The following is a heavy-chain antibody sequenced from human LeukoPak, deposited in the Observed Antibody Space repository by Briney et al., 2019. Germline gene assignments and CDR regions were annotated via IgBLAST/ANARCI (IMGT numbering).Heavy chain of an antibody. CDR2: MNPNSGNT. CDR3: ARVSAFGGVIVLVRDAFDI. CDR1: GYTFTSYD. J-gene: IGHJ3*02. V-gene: IGHV1-8*01. Sequence: ASVKVSCKASGYTFTSYDINWVRQATGQGLEWMGWMNPNSGNTGYAQKFRGRVTMTRNTSISTAYMELSSLRSEDTAVYYCARVSAFGGVIVLVRDAFDIWGQGTMVTVSS. D-gene: IGHD3-16*02.